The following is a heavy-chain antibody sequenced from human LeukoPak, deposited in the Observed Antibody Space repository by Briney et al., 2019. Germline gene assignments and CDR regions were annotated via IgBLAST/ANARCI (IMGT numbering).Heavy chain of an antibody. J-gene: IGHJ4*02. CDR1: GGSISSYY. CDR2: IYYSGST. CDR3: ARGSLYDFWSGSGFDY. Sequence: SETLSLTCTVSGGSISSYYWSWIRQPPGRGLEWIGYIYYSGSTNYNPSLKSRVTISVDTSKNQFSLKLSSVTAADTAVYYCARGSLYDFWSGSGFDYWGQGTLVTVSS. V-gene: IGHV4-59*01. D-gene: IGHD3-3*01.